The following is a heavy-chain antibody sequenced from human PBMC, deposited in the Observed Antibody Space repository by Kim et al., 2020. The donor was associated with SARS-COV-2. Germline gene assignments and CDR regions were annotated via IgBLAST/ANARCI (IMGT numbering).Heavy chain of an antibody. Sequence: SETLSLTCAVSGGSISSSNWWSWFRQPPGKGLEWIGGIYHSGSTNYNPSLKSRVTISVDKSKNQFSLKLSSVTAADTAVYYCARDYYDYVWGSYRQYYFDYWGQGTLVTVSS. CDR1: GGSISSSNW. J-gene: IGHJ4*02. V-gene: IGHV4-4*02. CDR2: IYHSGST. CDR3: ARDYYDYVWGSYRQYYFDY. D-gene: IGHD3-16*02.